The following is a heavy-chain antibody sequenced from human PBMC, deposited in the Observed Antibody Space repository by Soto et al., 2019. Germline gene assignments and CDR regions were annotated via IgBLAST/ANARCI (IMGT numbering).Heavy chain of an antibody. V-gene: IGHV3-66*01. Sequence: QLVESGGGLVQPGGSLRLSCAASGFSVSNNYMKWVRQAPGKGLEWVSLIYSGGSTYYADSVKGRFTISRDNSKNTLFLQMNSLRVEDMAVYYCARDRGYRWGQGTMVTVSS. CDR2: IYSGGST. CDR1: GFSVSNNY. D-gene: IGHD5-12*01. CDR3: ARDRGYR. J-gene: IGHJ3*01.